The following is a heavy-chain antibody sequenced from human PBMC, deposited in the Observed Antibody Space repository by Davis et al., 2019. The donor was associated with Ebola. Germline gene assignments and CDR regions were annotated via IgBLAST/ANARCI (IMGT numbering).Heavy chain of an antibody. CDR3: ARGRVVVAARYYYYDMDV. CDR2: ISSSSSYI. V-gene: IGHV3-21*01. Sequence: GESLKISCAASGFTFSSYSMNWVRQAPGKGLEWVSSISSSSSYIYYADSVKGRFTISKDNAKNSLYLQMNSLRAQDTAVYYCARGRVVVAARYYYYDMDVWGQGTTVTVSS. D-gene: IGHD2-15*01. CDR1: GFTFSSYS. J-gene: IGHJ6*02.